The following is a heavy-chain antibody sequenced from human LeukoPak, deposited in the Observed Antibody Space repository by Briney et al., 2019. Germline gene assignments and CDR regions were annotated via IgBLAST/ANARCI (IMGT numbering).Heavy chain of an antibody. CDR1: GGSISSYY. J-gene: IGHJ3*02. CDR3: ARHSGGWSFDI. CDR2: IYYSGST. Sequence: PSETLSLTCTVSGGSISSYYWSWIRQPPGKGQEWTGYIYYSGSTNYNPSLKSRVTISVDTSKNQFSLKLSSVTAADTAVYYCARHSGGWSFDIWGQGTMVTVSS. D-gene: IGHD6-19*01. V-gene: IGHV4-59*08.